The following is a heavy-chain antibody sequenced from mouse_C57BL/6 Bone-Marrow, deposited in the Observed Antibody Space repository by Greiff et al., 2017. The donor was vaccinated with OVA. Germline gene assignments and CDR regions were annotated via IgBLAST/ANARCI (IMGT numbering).Heavy chain of an antibody. D-gene: IGHD3-2*02. CDR2: IYPRSGNT. Sequence: VQLVESGAELARPGASVKLSCKASGYTFTSYGISWVKQRTGQGLEWIGEIYPRSGNTYYTEKFKGKATLTADKSSSTAYMELRSLTSEDSAVYFCAREAAQALAWFAYWGQGTLVTVSA. CDR3: AREAAQALAWFAY. J-gene: IGHJ3*01. V-gene: IGHV1-81*01. CDR1: GYTFTSYG.